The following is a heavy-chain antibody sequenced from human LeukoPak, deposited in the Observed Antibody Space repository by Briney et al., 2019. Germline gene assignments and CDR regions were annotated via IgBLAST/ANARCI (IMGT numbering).Heavy chain of an antibody. CDR3: ARVAGYYYARSGYYSDY. D-gene: IGHD3-22*01. V-gene: IGHV1-18*01. CDR1: GYTFTCYG. Sequence: ASVKVSCKASGYTFTCYGISWVRQAPGQGLEWMGWISAYNGKTNYAQKLQGRVTMTTDTSTSTAYMELRSLRSDDTAVYYCARVAGYYYARSGYYSDYWGQGTLVTVSS. J-gene: IGHJ4*02. CDR2: ISAYNGKT.